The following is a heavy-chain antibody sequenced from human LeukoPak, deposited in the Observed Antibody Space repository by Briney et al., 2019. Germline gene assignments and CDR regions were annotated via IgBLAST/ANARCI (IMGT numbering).Heavy chain of an antibody. Sequence: GASVKVSCKASGYTFTSYDINWVRQATGQGLEWMGWMNPNSGNTGYAQKFQGRVTMTRNTSISTAYMELSSLGSEDTAVYYCARRIGYSSGYDYWGQGTLVTVSS. D-gene: IGHD6-19*01. J-gene: IGHJ4*02. CDR1: GYTFTSYD. CDR2: MNPNSGNT. V-gene: IGHV1-8*01. CDR3: ARRIGYSSGYDY.